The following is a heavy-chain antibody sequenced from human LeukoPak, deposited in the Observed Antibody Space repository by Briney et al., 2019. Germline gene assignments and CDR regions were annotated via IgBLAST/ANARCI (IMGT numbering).Heavy chain of an antibody. CDR2: MNPNSGDR. J-gene: IGHJ5*02. V-gene: IGHV1-8*03. CDR1: GYSFSSYD. Sequence: ASVRVSCKASGYSFSSYDINWVRQATGQGLEWMGWMNPNSGDRGYAQKFQGRGTITRNTSISTAYMELSSLRSEDTAVYYCARVLCSSTSCSSSPWFDPWGQGTLVTVSS. CDR3: ARVLCSSTSCSSSPWFDP. D-gene: IGHD2-2*01.